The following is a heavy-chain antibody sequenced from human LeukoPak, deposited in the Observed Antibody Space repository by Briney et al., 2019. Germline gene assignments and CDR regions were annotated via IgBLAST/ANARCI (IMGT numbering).Heavy chain of an antibody. V-gene: IGHV4-39*07. D-gene: IGHD3-10*01. CDR3: ARHGWDYDPGTYYTFDP. J-gene: IGHJ5*02. CDR2: IYYSGST. Sequence: PSETLSLTCTVSGGSISSSSYYWGWIRQPPGKGLEWIGRIYYSGSTYYNPSLKSRLTISVDTSKNQFSLKLSSVTAADTAVYYCARHGWDYDPGTYYTFDPWGQGTLVTVSS. CDR1: GGSISSSSYY.